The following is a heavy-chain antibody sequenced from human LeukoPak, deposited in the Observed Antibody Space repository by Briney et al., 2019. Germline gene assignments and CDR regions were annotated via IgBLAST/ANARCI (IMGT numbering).Heavy chain of an antibody. J-gene: IGHJ6*03. Sequence: GGSLRLTCAASGFTFSSYTMNWVRQPPGKGLEWVSNIGTSSTTIYYADSVKGRFTISRDNAKNSLYLQMNSLRADDTAVYYCARFAAGGSYYYYMDVWGKGTTVTVSS. CDR2: IGTSSTTI. CDR1: GFTFSSYT. CDR3: ARFAAGGSYYYYMDV. D-gene: IGHD6-25*01. V-gene: IGHV3-48*01.